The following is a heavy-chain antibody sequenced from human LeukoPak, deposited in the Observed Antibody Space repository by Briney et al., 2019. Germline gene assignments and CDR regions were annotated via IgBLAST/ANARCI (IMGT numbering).Heavy chain of an antibody. J-gene: IGHJ4*02. CDR3: ARDGYGGNSLYFDY. V-gene: IGHV3-66*01. CDR1: GFTVSSNY. Sequence: GGSLRLSCAASGFTVSSNYMSWVRQAPGKGLEWVSVIYSGGSTYYADSVKDRFSISRDNSKNTVYLQMNSLRAEDTAVYYCARDGYGGNSLYFDYWGQGTLVTVSS. CDR2: IYSGGST. D-gene: IGHD4-23*01.